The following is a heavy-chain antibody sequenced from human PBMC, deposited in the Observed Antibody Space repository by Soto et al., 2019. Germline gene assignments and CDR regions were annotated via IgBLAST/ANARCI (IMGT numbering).Heavy chain of an antibody. CDR1: GYTFTSYD. CDR3: ARQVPLRYFDWLAIYYYYGMDV. CDR2: MNPNSGNT. D-gene: IGHD3-9*01. V-gene: IGHV1-8*01. J-gene: IGHJ6*02. Sequence: QVQLVQSGAEVKKPGASVKVSCKASGYTFTSYDINWVRQATGQGLEWMGWMNPNSGNTGYAQKFQGRVTMTRNTSISTAYMELSSLRSEDTAVYYCARQVPLRYFDWLAIYYYYGMDVWGQGTTVTVSS.